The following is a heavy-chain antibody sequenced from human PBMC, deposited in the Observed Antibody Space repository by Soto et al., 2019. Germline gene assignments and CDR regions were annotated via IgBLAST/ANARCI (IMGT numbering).Heavy chain of an antibody. CDR3: AGGTDGKKVAY. J-gene: IGHJ4*02. CDR1: GGSVSSEHYY. Sequence: QVQLQESGPGLVKSSETLSLTCTVSGGSVSSEHYYWNWIRQAPGKGLEWIGYFFYTGSTNYNPSRESRLPMSVDMSKNHFSLKLSSVTAADTAVYYCAGGTDGKKVAYWGQGTLVTVSS. V-gene: IGHV4-61*03. CDR2: FFYTGST. D-gene: IGHD5-12*01.